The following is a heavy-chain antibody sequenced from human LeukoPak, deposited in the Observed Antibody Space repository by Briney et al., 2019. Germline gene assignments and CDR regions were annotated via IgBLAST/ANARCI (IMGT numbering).Heavy chain of an antibody. Sequence: GESLQISCKGSGSGFSTYWIGWVRQMPGKGLEWMGIIYPGDSDTRYSPSFQGQVTISADKSISTAYLQWSSLKASDTAMYYCARQADLNWFDPWGQGTLVTVSS. J-gene: IGHJ5*02. CDR1: GSGFSTYW. V-gene: IGHV5-51*01. CDR3: ARQADLNWFDP. CDR2: IYPGDSDT. D-gene: IGHD3-3*01.